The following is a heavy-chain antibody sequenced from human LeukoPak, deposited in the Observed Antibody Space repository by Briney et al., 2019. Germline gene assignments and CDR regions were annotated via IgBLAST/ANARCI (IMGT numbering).Heavy chain of an antibody. CDR1: GFTFSSYS. V-gene: IGHV3-21*01. Sequence: GGSLRLSCAASGFTFSSYSMNWVRKAPGKGLEWVSSISSSSSYIYYADSVKGRFTISRDNAKNSLYLQMNSLRAEDTAVYYCARDRTHGAFDIWGQGTMVTVSS. CDR3: ARDRTHGAFDI. J-gene: IGHJ3*02. CDR2: ISSSSSYI.